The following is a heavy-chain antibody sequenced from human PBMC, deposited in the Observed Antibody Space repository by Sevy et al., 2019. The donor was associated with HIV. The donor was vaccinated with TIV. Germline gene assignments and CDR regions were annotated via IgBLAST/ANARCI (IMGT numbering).Heavy chain of an antibody. CDR1: GFTFSSYA. V-gene: IGHV3-23*01. J-gene: IGHJ6*02. CDR3: AKDFNGFQGKHYYYYYGMDV. CDR2: ISGSGGST. Sequence: GGSLRLSCAASGFTFSSYAMSWVRQAPGKGLEWVSAISGSGGSTYYADSVKGRFTISRDNSKNTLYLQMNSLRAEDTAVYYCAKDFNGFQGKHYYYYYGMDVWGQGTTVTVSS. D-gene: IGHD2-8*01.